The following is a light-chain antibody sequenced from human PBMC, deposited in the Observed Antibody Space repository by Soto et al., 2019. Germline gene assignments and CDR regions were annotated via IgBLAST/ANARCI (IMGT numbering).Light chain of an antibody. CDR3: GADHGGGNNFVYV. CDR1: SGYSNYK. Sequence: QLVLTQPPSASASLGASVTLTCTLSSGYSNYKVDWYQQRPGKGPRFVMRVGTGGIVGSKGDGIPDRFSVLGSGLNRYLTIKNIQEEDESDYHCGADHGGGNNFVYVFGTGTKVTVL. V-gene: IGLV9-49*01. J-gene: IGLJ1*01. CDR2: VGTGGIVG.